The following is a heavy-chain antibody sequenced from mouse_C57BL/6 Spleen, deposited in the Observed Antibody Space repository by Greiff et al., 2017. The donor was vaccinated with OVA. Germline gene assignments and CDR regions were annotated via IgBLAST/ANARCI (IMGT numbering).Heavy chain of an antibody. D-gene: IGHD2-10*02. CDR1: GYTFTSYW. J-gene: IGHJ1*03. CDR3: ARYGNYDDWYFDV. CDR2: IDPSDSYT. Sequence: QVQLKQPGAELVMPGASVKLSCKASGYTFTSYWMHWVKQRPGQGLEWIGEIDPSDSYTNYNQKFKGKSTLTVDKSSSTAYMQLSSLTSEDSAVYYCARYGNYDDWYFDVWGTGTTVTVSS. V-gene: IGHV1-69*01.